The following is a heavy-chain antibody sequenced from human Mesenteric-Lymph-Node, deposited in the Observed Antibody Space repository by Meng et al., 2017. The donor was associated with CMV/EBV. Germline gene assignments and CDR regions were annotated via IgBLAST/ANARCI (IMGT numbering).Heavy chain of an antibody. CDR2: IYPYDSDT. J-gene: IGHJ5*02. V-gene: IGHV5-51*01. D-gene: IGHD2-2*01. Sequence: GESLKISCKASGYTFTTYWIDWVRQMPGKGLEWMGMIYPYDSDTIYSPSFQGQVTISVDKSINTAYLQWSSLKASDTAMYYCARHGGGYCRSTSCYLFDPWGQGTLVTVSS. CDR1: GYTFTTYW. CDR3: ARHGGGYCRSTSCYLFDP.